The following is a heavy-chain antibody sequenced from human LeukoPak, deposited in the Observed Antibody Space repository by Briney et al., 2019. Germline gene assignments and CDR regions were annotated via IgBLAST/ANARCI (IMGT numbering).Heavy chain of an antibody. Sequence: ASVKVSCKASGGTFSSYAISWVRQAPGQGLEWMGGIIPIFGTANYAQKFQGRVTITADESTSTAYMELSSLRSEDTAVYYCARDLRGHRELDYWGQGTLVTVSS. CDR2: IIPIFGTA. J-gene: IGHJ4*02. D-gene: IGHD1-1*01. V-gene: IGHV1-69*13. CDR3: ARDLRGHRELDY. CDR1: GGTFSSYA.